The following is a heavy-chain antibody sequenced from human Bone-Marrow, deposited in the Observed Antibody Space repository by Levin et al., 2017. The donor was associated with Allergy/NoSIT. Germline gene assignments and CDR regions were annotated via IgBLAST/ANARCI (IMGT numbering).Heavy chain of an antibody. CDR1: GGSFSGYY. V-gene: IGHV4-34*01. Sequence: PSETLSLTCAVYGGSFSGYYWSWIRQPPGKGLEWIGEINHSGSTNYNPSLKSRVTISVDTSKNQFSLKLSSVTAADTAVYYCARGHGCSSTSCPGGPGGFDPWGQGTLVTVSS. D-gene: IGHD2-2*01. CDR2: INHSGST. CDR3: ARGHGCSSTSCPGGPGGFDP. J-gene: IGHJ5*02.